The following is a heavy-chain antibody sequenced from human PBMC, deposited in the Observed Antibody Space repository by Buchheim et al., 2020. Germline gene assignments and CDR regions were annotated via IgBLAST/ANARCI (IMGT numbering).Heavy chain of an antibody. D-gene: IGHD3-3*01. V-gene: IGHV4-59*01. J-gene: IGHJ4*01. CDR3: ARTSTYYAFRSGYLIGKYYFDY. Sequence: QVQLQESGLGLVKPSETLSLTCTVSGGSISSYYWSWIRQPPGKGLEWIGYIYYSGSTNYNPSLKSRVTIPVDPSKNQFSLKLSSVTAVDTAVYYWARTSTYYAFRSGYLIGKYYFDYSGDGTL. CDR1: GGSISSYY. CDR2: IYYSGST.